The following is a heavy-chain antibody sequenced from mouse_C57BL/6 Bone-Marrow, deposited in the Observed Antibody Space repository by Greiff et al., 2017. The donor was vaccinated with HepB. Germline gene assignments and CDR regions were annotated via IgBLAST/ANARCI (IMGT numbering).Heavy chain of an antibody. J-gene: IGHJ4*01. D-gene: IGHD2-4*01. CDR3: IYDYERYYAMDY. CDR2: IDPEDGDT. Sequence: EVQLKESGAELVRPGASVKLSCTASGFNIKDYYMHWVKQRPEQGLEWIGRIDPEDGDTEYAPKFQGKATMTADTSSNTAYLQLSSLTSEDTAVYYCIYDYERYYAMDYWGQGTSVTVSS. CDR1: GFNIKDYY. V-gene: IGHV14-1*01.